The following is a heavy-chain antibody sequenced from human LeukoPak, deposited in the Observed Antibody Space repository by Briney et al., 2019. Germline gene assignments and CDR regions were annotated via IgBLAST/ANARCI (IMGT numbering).Heavy chain of an antibody. CDR1: GGTFSSYA. CDR3: ARKWDYYYGMDV. Sequence: SVKVSCKASGGTFSSYAIGWVRQAPGQGLEWMGRIIPILGIVNYAQKFQGRVTITADKSTSTAYMELSSLRSEDTAVYYCARKWDYYYGMDVWGQGTTVTVSS. CDR2: IIPILGIV. V-gene: IGHV1-69*04. J-gene: IGHJ6*02. D-gene: IGHD2-8*01.